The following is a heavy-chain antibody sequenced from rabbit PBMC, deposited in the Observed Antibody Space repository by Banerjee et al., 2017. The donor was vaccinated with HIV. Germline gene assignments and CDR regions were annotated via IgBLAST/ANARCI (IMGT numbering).Heavy chain of an antibody. D-gene: IGHD1-1*01. Sequence: QSLEESGGDLVKPGASLTLTCTASVFSFSSTDYMCWVRQAPGKGLEWIACIYAGSGSTWYASWAKGRFTISKTSSTTVTLQMTSLTAADTATYFCARSTSGYDIGDLWGQGTLVTVS. CDR3: ARSTSGYDIGDL. CDR2: IYAGSGST. V-gene: IGHV1S40*01. J-gene: IGHJ4*01. CDR1: VFSFSSTDY.